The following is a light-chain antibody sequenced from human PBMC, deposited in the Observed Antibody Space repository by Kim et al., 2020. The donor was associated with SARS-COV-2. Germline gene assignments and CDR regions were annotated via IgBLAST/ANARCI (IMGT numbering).Light chain of an antibody. V-gene: IGKV1-33*01. Sequence: DIQMTQSPSSLSASVGDRVTITCQASQDITDYVNWYQQKAGAAPKLLISDASKVKTGVPSRFSGSGSGTLFTFTITNLQPDDFATYYCQQYDNLPWTFGRGTKLEIK. CDR1: QDITDY. J-gene: IGKJ2*01. CDR2: DAS. CDR3: QQYDNLPWT.